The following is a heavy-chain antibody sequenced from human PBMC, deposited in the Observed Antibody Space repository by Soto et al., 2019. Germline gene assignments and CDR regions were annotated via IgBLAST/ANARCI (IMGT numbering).Heavy chain of an antibody. D-gene: IGHD5-18*01. V-gene: IGHV4-31*03. CDR2: IFHSGST. J-gene: IGHJ3*02. Sequence: SETLSLTCTVSGASISSGGYYWSWIRQHPGKGLEWIGHIFHSGSTYYNPSLRSRVTMSVDTSNNRFSLNLRSMTAADTAVYYCARDRYRYGPNAYDIWGQGTMVTV. CDR1: GASISSGGYY. CDR3: ARDRYRYGPNAYDI.